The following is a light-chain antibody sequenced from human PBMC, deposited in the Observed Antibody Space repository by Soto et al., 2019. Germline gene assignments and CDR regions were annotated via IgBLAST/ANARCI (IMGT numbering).Light chain of an antibody. V-gene: IGKV3-20*01. CDR3: QQYGSSLWT. Sequence: ESVLTQSPGTLSLSPGERATLSCRASQSVYRNYLAWYQQKPGQAPRLLIYATSSRATDIPDRFSGSGSGTDFTLTISRLEPEDCAVYYCQQYGSSLWTFGQGTKVEIK. J-gene: IGKJ1*01. CDR2: ATS. CDR1: QSVYRNY.